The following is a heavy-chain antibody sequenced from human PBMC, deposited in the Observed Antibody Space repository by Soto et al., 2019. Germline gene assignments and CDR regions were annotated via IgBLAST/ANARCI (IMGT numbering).Heavy chain of an antibody. D-gene: IGHD3-10*01. CDR3: ARVLGSGDTQNYTYNSGNV. V-gene: IGHV4-34*01. CDR1: GGSFSGYY. CDR2: INHSGST. J-gene: IGHJ4*02. Sequence: SETLSLTCAVYGGSFSGYYWSWIRQPPGKGLEWIGEINHSGSTNYNPSLKSRVTISVDTSKNQFSLKLSSVTAADTAVYYCARVLGSGDTQNYTYNSGNVGGKGTMVT.